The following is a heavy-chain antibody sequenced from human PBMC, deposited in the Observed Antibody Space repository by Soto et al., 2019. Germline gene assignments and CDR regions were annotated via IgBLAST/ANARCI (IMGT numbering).Heavy chain of an antibody. CDR1: GYHLTSYW. D-gene: IGHD3-9*01. J-gene: IGHJ6*02. Sequence: GFVKISWQGSGYHLTSYWIGLVRPVPGKGLEWMGIIYPCDSDTRYSPSFQGQVTISADQSISTAYLQWRSLKASDTAMYYCARHRSRSHYDILTGYSLYYYGMDVWGQASTVTLPS. CDR2: IYPCDSDT. V-gene: IGHV5-51*01. CDR3: ARHRSRSHYDILTGYSLYYYGMDV.